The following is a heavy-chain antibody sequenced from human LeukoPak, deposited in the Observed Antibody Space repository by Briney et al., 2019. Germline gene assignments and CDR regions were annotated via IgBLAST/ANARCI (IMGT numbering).Heavy chain of an antibody. CDR2: IFGSGGSP. CDR3: GKTTVGYSSGQKPAWPVDY. D-gene: IGHD5-18*01. CDR1: GFTFGSHA. Sequence: GGSLRLSCESSGFTFGSHAMYWVRQAPGKGLEWVAGIFGSGGSPHYADTVKGRFTISRDNSRNTVYLQINSLRAEDTAVYYCGKTTVGYSSGQKPAWPVDYWGQGTLVTVSS. V-gene: IGHV3-23*01. J-gene: IGHJ4*02.